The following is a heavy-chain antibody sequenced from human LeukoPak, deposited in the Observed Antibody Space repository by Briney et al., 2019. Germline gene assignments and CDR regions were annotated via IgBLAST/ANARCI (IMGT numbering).Heavy chain of an antibody. J-gene: IGHJ4*02. V-gene: IGHV3-48*01. CDR3: ARDAYSYGRPDFYFDY. CDR1: GFTFSSYS. D-gene: IGHD5-18*01. Sequence: PGGSLRLSCAASGFTFSSYSMNWVRQAPGKGLEWVSYISSSSSTIYYADSVKGRFTISRDNAKNSLYLQMNSLRAGDTAVYYCARDAYSYGRPDFYFDYWGQGTLVTVSS. CDR2: ISSSSSTI.